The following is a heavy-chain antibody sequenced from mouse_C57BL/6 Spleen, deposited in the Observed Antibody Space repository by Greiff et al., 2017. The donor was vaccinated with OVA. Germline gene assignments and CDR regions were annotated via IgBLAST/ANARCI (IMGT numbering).Heavy chain of an antibody. Sequence: QVHVKQSGAELVKPGASVKLSCKASGYTFTEYTIHWVKQRSGQGLEWIGWFYPGSGSIKYNEKFKDKATLTADKSSSTVYMELSRLTSEDSAVYFCARHEDDYGYFDYWGQGTTLTVSS. CDR1: GYTFTEYT. D-gene: IGHD2-4*01. V-gene: IGHV1-62-2*01. CDR2: FYPGSGSI. J-gene: IGHJ2*01. CDR3: ARHEDDYGYFDY.